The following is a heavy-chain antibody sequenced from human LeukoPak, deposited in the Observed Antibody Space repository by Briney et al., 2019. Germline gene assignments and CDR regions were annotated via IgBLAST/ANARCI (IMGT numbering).Heavy chain of an antibody. CDR3: ARGVPGIAVAGTNAFDI. D-gene: IGHD6-19*01. V-gene: IGHV4-59*08. CDR1: GGSISSYY. Sequence: SETLSLTCTVSGGSISSYYWSWIRQPPGKGLEWIGYIYYSGSTNYNPSLKSRVTISVDTSKNQFSLKLSSVTAADTAVYHCARGVPGIAVAGTNAFDIWGQGTMVTVSS. CDR2: IYYSGST. J-gene: IGHJ3*02.